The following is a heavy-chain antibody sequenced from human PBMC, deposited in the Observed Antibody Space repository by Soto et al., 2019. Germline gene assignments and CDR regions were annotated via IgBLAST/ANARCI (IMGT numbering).Heavy chain of an antibody. CDR2: ISYDGDNK. Sequence: QVQLVESGGGVVQPGRSLTLSCAASGFTFRNYAMHWVRQAPGKGLEWVATISYDGDNKYYTDSVKGPFTISRDNSKNSLDLQMNCLRPEDTAVYYCARPWGQLSTYYYGMDTWGQGTTVTVSS. V-gene: IGHV3-30-3*01. CDR3: ARPWGQLSTYYYGMDT. CDR1: GFTFRNYA. J-gene: IGHJ6*02. D-gene: IGHD3-16*01.